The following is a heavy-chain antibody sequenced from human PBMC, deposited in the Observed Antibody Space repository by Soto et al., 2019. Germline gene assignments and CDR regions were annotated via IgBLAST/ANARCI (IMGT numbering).Heavy chain of an antibody. D-gene: IGHD4-17*01. Sequence: SETLSLTCDVSGESFSGYHWNWIRQPPGKGLEWIGEINYSGYSNYKPSLASRVTISVDTSKKVVSLRLSSVTAADTAVYYCARTIPTDYGDYRGGAFDIWGQGTMVTVSS. CDR2: INYSGYS. V-gene: IGHV4-34*01. J-gene: IGHJ3*02. CDR1: GESFSGYH. CDR3: ARTIPTDYGDYRGGAFDI.